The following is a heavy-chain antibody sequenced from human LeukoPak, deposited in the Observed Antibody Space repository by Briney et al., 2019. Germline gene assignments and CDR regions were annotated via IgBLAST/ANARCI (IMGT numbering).Heavy chain of an antibody. V-gene: IGHV4-39*01. CDR1: GGPISSSSYY. J-gene: IGHJ5*02. D-gene: IGHD3-10*01. CDR3: ARLLLWFGELMNWSDP. Sequence: SETLSLTCTVSGGPISSSSYYWGWIRQPPGKGLEWIGSIYYSGSTYYNPSLKSRVTISVDTSKNQFSLKLSSVTAADTAVYYCARLLLWFGELMNWSDPWGQGTLVTVSS. CDR2: IYYSGST.